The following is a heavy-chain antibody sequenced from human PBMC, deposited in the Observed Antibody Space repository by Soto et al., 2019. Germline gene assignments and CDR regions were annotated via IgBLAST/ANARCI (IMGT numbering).Heavy chain of an antibody. CDR2: IDPSDSYT. V-gene: IGHV5-10-1*01. CDR1: GYSFTSYW. J-gene: IGHJ6*02. Sequence: GASLKISCKGSGYSFTSYWISWVRQMPGKGLEWMGRIDPSDSYTNYSPSFQGHVTISADKSISTAYLQWRSLKASDTAMYYCARHRPAYYDCWSGYLADYYGMDVWGQGTTVTVSS. CDR3: ARHRPAYYDCWSGYLADYYGMDV. D-gene: IGHD3-3*01.